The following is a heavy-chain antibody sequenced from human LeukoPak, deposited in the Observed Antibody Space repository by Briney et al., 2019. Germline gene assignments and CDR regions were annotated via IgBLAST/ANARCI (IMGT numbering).Heavy chain of an antibody. D-gene: IGHD5-24*01. CDR3: ARVGRWLQFRHYDY. CDR1: GGSFSGYY. J-gene: IGHJ4*02. V-gene: IGHV4-34*01. CDR2: INHSGST. Sequence: SETLSLTCAVYGGSFSGYYWSWIRQPPGKWLEWIGEINHSGSTNYNPSLKSRVTISVDTSKNQFSLKLSSVAAADTAVYYCARVGRWLQFRHYDYWGQGTLVTASS.